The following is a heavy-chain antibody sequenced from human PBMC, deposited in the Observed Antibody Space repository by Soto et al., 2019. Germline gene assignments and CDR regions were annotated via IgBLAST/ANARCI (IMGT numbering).Heavy chain of an antibody. J-gene: IGHJ4*02. CDR1: GYTFTSYD. CDR2: LNPNTGNS. V-gene: IGHV1-8*01. Sequence: ASVKVSCKASGYTFTSYDIYWVRQATGQGLEWMGWLNPNTGNSGYAQKFQGRITVTSDTSINTVHMELSSLRSEDTAVYYCAKGSIAKPGKIYCFDYWGQGTLVTVSS. CDR3: AKGSIAKPGKIYCFDY. D-gene: IGHD6-6*01.